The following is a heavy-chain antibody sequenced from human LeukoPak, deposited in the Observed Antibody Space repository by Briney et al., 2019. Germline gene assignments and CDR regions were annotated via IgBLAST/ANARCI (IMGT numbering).Heavy chain of an antibody. Sequence: GVSLKISCKGSGYSFTSYWIGWVHQMPGKGLEWMGIMYPGDSDTRYSPSFQGQVTISVDKSISTAYLQWSSLKASDTAMYYCGRHLYGGNSAIDYWGQGTLVTVSS. CDR3: GRHLYGGNSAIDY. CDR1: GYSFTSYW. J-gene: IGHJ4*02. V-gene: IGHV5-51*07. D-gene: IGHD4-23*01. CDR2: MYPGDSDT.